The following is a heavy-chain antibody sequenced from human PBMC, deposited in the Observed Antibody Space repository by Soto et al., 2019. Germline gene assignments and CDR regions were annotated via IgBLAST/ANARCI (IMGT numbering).Heavy chain of an antibody. V-gene: IGHV3-7*03. CDR2: IKQDGSEK. CDR3: ARDDGIVGATWGFDY. J-gene: IGHJ4*02. CDR1: GLTFSSYW. Sequence: GGSLRLSCAASGLTFSSYWMRWVRQAPGKGLEGGANIKQDGSEKYYVDSVKGRFTISRDNAKNSLYLQMNSLRAEDTAVYYCARDDGIVGATWGFDYLGQGTLVTVSS. D-gene: IGHD1-26*01.